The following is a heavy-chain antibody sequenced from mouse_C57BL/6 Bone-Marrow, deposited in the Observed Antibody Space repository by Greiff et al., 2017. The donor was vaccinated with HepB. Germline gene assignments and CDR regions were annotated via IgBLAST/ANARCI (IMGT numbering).Heavy chain of an antibody. Sequence: EVQLQESGPGLVKPSQSLSLTCSVTGYSITSGYYWNWIRQFPGNKLEWMGYISYDGSNNYNPSLKNRISITRDTSKNQFFLKLNSVTTEDTATYYCAREPITTVVAPSFDYWGQGTTLTVSS. V-gene: IGHV3-6*01. CDR2: ISYDGSN. J-gene: IGHJ2*01. CDR3: AREPITTVVAPSFDY. CDR1: GYSITSGYY. D-gene: IGHD1-1*01.